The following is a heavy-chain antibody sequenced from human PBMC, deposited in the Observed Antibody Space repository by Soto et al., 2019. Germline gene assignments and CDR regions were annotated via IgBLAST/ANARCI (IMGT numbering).Heavy chain of an antibody. CDR2: IYYSGST. J-gene: IGHJ5*02. V-gene: IGHV4-39*01. D-gene: IGHD2-8*01. Sequence: PSETLSLTCTVSGGSISSSNYYWGWIRQPPGKGLEWIGSIYYSGSTYYNPSLKSRVTISVDTSKNQFSLKLSSVTAADTAVYFCARPLSQYGNAGWFDPWGQGTQVTVSS. CDR1: GGSISSSNYY. CDR3: ARPLSQYGNAGWFDP.